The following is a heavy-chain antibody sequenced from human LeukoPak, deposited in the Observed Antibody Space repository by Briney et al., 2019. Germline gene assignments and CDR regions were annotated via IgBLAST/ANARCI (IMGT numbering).Heavy chain of an antibody. D-gene: IGHD4-17*01. CDR2: INPNSGGT. CDR3: ARTRVYGDSKGPYFDY. Sequence: ASVEVSCKASGYTFTGYYMHWVRQAPGQGLEWMGWINPNSGGTNYAQKFQGRVTMTRDTSISTAYMELSRLRSDDTAVYYCARTRVYGDSKGPYFDYWGQGTLVTVSS. CDR1: GYTFTGYY. V-gene: IGHV1-2*02. J-gene: IGHJ4*02.